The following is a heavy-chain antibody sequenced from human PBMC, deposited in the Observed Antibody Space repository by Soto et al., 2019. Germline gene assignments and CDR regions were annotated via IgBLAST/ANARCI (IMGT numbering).Heavy chain of an antibody. CDR3: DTAPDY. V-gene: IGHV4-30-2*01. J-gene: IGHJ4*02. CDR2: MYHSGST. CDR1: GGSISSGGYS. Sequence: QLQLQESGSGLVKPSQTLSLTCAVSGGSISSGGYSWSWIRQPPGKGLEWIGYMYHSGSTYYNPSQKSRDTISIDRAMNQFSMKLSSVTTADTAMYYCDTAPDYWGQGILVTVSS.